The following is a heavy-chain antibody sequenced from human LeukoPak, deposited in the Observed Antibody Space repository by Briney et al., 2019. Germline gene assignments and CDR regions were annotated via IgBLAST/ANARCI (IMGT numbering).Heavy chain of an antibody. CDR1: GYSISSGDY. D-gene: IGHD5-12*01. V-gene: IGHV4-4*07. J-gene: IGHJ4*02. CDR3: ARVGYGGYGVLDS. CDR2: IYTSERN. Sequence: SETLSLTCTVSGYSISSGDYWSWVRQPAGKGLEWIGRIYTSERNIYNPSLKSRVTMSVDTSRNQFSLKLGSVTAADTAVYYCARVGYGGYGVLDSWGQGTLVTVSS.